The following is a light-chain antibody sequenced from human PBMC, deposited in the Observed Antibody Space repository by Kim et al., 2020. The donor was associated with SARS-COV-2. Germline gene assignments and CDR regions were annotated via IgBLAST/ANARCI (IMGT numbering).Light chain of an antibody. CDR3: SSYAGTDNLL. CDR1: SSDVGGYNY. Sequence: GQSVTISCTGTSSDVGGYNYVSWYQQHPGKAPQIIIYEVTKRPSGVPDRFSGSKSGNTASLTVSGLQAEDEADYYCSSYAGTDNLLFGGGTKLTVL. J-gene: IGLJ3*02. CDR2: EVT. V-gene: IGLV2-8*01.